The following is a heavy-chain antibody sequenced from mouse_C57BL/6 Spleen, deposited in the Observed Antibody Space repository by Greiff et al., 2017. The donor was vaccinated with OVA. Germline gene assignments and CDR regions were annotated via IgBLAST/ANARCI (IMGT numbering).Heavy chain of an antibody. CDR1: GYTFTSYW. CDR2: IDPSDSYT. D-gene: IGHD2-1*01. J-gene: IGHJ3*01. CDR3: ARGDGKVAAGAY. V-gene: IGHV1-50*01. Sequence: QVQLQQPGAELVKPGASVKLSCKASGYTFTSYWMQWVKQRPGQGLEWIGEIDPSDSYTNYNQKFKGKATLTVDTSSSTAYMQLSSLTSEDSAVYYCARGDGKVAAGAYWGQGTLVTVSA.